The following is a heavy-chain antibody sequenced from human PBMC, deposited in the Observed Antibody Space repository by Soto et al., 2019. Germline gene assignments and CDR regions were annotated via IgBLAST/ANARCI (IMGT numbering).Heavy chain of an antibody. CDR2: ISSSSRTI. D-gene: IGHD6-19*01. CDR3: ARYSSGWYGTYDAFDI. J-gene: IGHJ3*02. V-gene: IGHV3-48*01. Sequence: EVQLVESGGGLVQPGGSLRLSCAASGFTFSSYSMNWVRQAPGKGLEWVSYISSSSRTIYYADSVKGRYTITRDNDKNSMYLKMNSMRAEDTAVYYCARYSSGWYGTYDAFDIWGQGTMVTVSS. CDR1: GFTFSSYS.